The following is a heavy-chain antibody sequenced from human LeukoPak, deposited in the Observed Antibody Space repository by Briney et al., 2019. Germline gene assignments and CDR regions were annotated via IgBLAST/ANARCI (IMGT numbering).Heavy chain of an antibody. Sequence: PSETLSLTCTVSGGSISSYYWSWTRQPPGKGLEWIGYIYYSGSTNYNPSLKSRVTISVDTSKNQFSLKLSSVTAADTAVYYCARAVAGLFDYWGQGTLVTVSS. J-gene: IGHJ4*02. V-gene: IGHV4-59*08. CDR1: GGSISSYY. D-gene: IGHD6-19*01. CDR2: IYYSGST. CDR3: ARAVAGLFDY.